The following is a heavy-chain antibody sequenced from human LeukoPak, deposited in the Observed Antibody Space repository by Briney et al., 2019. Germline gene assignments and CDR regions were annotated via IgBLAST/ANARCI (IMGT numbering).Heavy chain of an antibody. CDR1: GFTFSSYW. D-gene: IGHD6-19*01. Sequence: PGGSLSLSCAASGFTFSSYWMSWVRQAPGKGLEWVATIKQDGSENHYVDSVKGRFTISRDNAKSSLYLQMNSLRAEDTAVYYCAREGNSSGWYLGAFDIWGQGTMVTVSS. CDR2: IKQDGSEN. CDR3: AREGNSSGWYLGAFDI. J-gene: IGHJ3*02. V-gene: IGHV3-7*01.